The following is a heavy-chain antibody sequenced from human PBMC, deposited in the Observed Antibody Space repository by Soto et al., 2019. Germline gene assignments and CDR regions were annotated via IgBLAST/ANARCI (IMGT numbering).Heavy chain of an antibody. CDR3: ARAPYGDYAEHYYYYGMDV. CDR2: IYYSGST. V-gene: IGHV4-31*03. J-gene: IGHJ6*02. Sequence: SETLSLTCTVSGGSISSGGYYWSWIRQHPGKGLEWIGYIYYSGSTYYNPSLKSRVTISVDTSKNQFSLKLSSVTAADMAVYYCARAPYGDYAEHYYYYGMDVWGQGTTVTVSS. CDR1: GGSISSGGYY. D-gene: IGHD4-17*01.